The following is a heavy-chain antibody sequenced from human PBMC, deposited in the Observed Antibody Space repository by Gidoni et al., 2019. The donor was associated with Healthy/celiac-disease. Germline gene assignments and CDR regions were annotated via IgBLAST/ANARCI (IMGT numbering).Heavy chain of an antibody. J-gene: IGHJ4*02. D-gene: IGHD1-26*01. CDR3: AVRELLAALGN. V-gene: IGHV4-4*02. CDR1: GGSISRSNW. CDR2: IYHTGST. Sequence: QVQLQASGPGLVKPSGTLSLTCALSGGSISRSNWWSWVRQPPGKGLEWIGEIYHTGSTNYNPSLESRVTMSVDKSKTQFSLKVSSVTAADTSVYYCAVRELLAALGNWGQGTLVTVSS.